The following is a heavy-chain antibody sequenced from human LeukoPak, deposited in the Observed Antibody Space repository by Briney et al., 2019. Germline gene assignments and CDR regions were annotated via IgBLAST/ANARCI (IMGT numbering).Heavy chain of an antibody. J-gene: IGHJ4*02. CDR1: GFTFSSYA. Sequence: GGSLRLSCAASGFTFSSYAMSWVRQAPGKGLEWVSAISGSGGSTYYADSVKGRFTISRDNSKNTLYLQMNSLRAEDTAVYYCAKDKTQITIFGVVTPPYYFDYWGQGTLVTVSS. D-gene: IGHD3-3*01. CDR2: ISGSGGST. V-gene: IGHV3-23*01. CDR3: AKDKTQITIFGVVTPPYYFDY.